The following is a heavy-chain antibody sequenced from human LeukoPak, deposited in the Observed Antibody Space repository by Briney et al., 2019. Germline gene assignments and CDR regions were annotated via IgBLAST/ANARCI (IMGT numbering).Heavy chain of an antibody. CDR2: IKQDGSEK. CDR3: ARERHYYGSGSYSLG. V-gene: IGHV3-7*01. Sequence: GGSLRLSCAASGFTFSSYWMSWVRQAPGKGLEWVANIKQDGSEKHYVDSVKGRFTISRDNAKNSLYLQMNRLRAEDTAVYYCARERHYYGSGSYSLGWGQGTLVTVSS. J-gene: IGHJ4*02. CDR1: GFTFSSYW. D-gene: IGHD3-10*01.